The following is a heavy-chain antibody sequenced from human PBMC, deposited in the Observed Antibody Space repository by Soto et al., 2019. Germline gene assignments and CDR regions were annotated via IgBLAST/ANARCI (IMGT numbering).Heavy chain of an antibody. CDR1: GGSISSGGYY. Sequence: QVQLQESGPGLVKPSQTLSLTCTVSGGSISSGGYYWTWIRHHPGKGLEWIGYIYYSGSTYYNPSLKSRVTISVDTSKNQFSLKLSSVTAADTAVYYCARVCGGDCHYGMDVWGQGTTVTVSS. CDR3: ARVCGGDCHYGMDV. CDR2: IYYSGST. D-gene: IGHD2-21*02. V-gene: IGHV4-31*03. J-gene: IGHJ6*02.